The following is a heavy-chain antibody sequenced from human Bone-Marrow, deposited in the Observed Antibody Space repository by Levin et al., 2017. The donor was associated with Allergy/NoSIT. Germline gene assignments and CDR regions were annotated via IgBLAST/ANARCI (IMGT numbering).Heavy chain of an antibody. Sequence: GGSLRLSCAASGFTVSSNYMSWVRQAPGKGLEWVSVIYSGGSTYYADSVKGRFTISRDNSKNTLYLQMNSLRAEDTAVYYCARVGGVGYYDSSGFYYFDYWGQGTLVTVSS. CDR2: IYSGGST. D-gene: IGHD3-22*01. J-gene: IGHJ4*02. CDR3: ARVGGVGYYDSSGFYYFDY. V-gene: IGHV3-53*01. CDR1: GFTVSSNY.